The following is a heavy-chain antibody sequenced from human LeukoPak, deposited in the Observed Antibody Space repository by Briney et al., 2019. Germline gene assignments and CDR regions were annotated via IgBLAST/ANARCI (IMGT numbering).Heavy chain of an antibody. CDR1: GFTFSSYC. Sequence: GGSLRLSCAASGFTFSSYCMTWVRQAPGKGLEWVADIKQDGSPEYSVDSVRGRSTISRDNAKNSLYLQMNSLRVEDTAVYYCARSNLDFWSGSSTDYWGQGTPVTVSS. CDR2: IKQDGSPE. J-gene: IGHJ4*02. D-gene: IGHD3-3*01. CDR3: ARSNLDFWSGSSTDY. V-gene: IGHV3-7*01.